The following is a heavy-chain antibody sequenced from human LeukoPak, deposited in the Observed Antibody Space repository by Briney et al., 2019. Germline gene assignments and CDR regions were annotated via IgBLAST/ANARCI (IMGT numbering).Heavy chain of an antibody. CDR2: IKQDGSEK. D-gene: IGHD6-13*01. J-gene: IGHJ4*02. CDR1: GFTFSTYW. V-gene: IGHV3-7*04. CDR3: ARGLLAAAGIDY. Sequence: GGSLRLSCAASGFTFSTYWMSWVRQAPGKGLEWVANIKQDGSEKNHVDSVKGRFTISRGNAKNSLYLQMNSLRAEDTAVYYCARGLLAAAGIDYWGQGALVTVSS.